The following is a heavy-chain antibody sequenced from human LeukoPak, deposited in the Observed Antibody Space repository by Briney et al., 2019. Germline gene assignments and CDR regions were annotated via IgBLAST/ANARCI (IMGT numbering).Heavy chain of an antibody. J-gene: IGHJ3*02. CDR2: IYFMGST. CDR1: GGSISSYY. CDR3: ARGSWLLRGVIDAFDI. V-gene: IGHV4-59*01. Sequence: SETLSLTCTVSGGSISSYYWSWIRQPPGKGLEWIGYIYFMGSTNYNPSLKSRVTISVDTSKNQFSLRLSSVTAADTAVYYCARGSWLLRGVIDAFDIWGQGTRVTVSS. D-gene: IGHD3-10*01.